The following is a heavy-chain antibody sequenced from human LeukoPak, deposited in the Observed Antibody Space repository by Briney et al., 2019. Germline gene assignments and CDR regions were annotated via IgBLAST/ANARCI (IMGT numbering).Heavy chain of an antibody. D-gene: IGHD5-24*01. CDR1: GYTFTGYY. CDR2: INPNSGGT. Sequence: ASVKVPCKASGYTFTGYYMHWVRQAPGQGLEWMGWINPNSGGTNYAQKFQGRVTMTRDTSISTAYMELSRLRSDDTAVYYCARVEEMATITSWFDPWGQGTLVTVSS. CDR3: ARVEEMATITSWFDP. J-gene: IGHJ5*02. V-gene: IGHV1-2*02.